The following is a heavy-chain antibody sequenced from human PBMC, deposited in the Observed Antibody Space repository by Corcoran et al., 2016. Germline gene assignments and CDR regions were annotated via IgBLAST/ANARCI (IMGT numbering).Heavy chain of an antibody. CDR3: ARESHLWSSYWYFDL. V-gene: IGHV4-4*07. Sequence: QVQLQESGPGLVKPSETLSLTCAVSGGSISSYYWSWIRQPAGRGLEWIERIYSSGSTNYNPSLKSRVTMSEDTPKNQLSLRMSSVTAADTAVYYCARESHLWSSYWYFDLWGRGTLVTVSS. CDR1: GGSISSYY. J-gene: IGHJ2*01. CDR2: IYSSGST. D-gene: IGHD3-10*01.